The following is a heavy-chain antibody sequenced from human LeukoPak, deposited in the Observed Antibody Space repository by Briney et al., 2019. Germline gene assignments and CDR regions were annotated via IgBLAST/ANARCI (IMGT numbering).Heavy chain of an antibody. J-gene: IGHJ4*02. V-gene: IGHV3-23*01. CDR1: GFTFSSYG. CDR2: ISGSGGST. D-gene: IGHD3-10*01. CDR3: AKDRGSYYYGSGSYYSAFGY. Sequence: GGSLRLSCAASGFTFSSYGMSWVRQAPGKGLEWVSAISGSGGSTYYADSVKGRFTISRDNSKNTLYLQMNSLRAEDTAVYYCAKDRGSYYYGSGSYYSAFGYWGQGTLVTVSS.